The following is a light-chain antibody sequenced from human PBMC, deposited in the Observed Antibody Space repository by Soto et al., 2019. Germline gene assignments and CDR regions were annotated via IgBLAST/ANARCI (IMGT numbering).Light chain of an antibody. CDR2: GAS. V-gene: IGKV3-15*01. CDR1: QSVSSN. J-gene: IGKJ1*01. Sequence: EIVMTQSPSTLSVSPGARAPLSCRASQSVSSNLAWYQQKPGQATRFLIYGASTRATGIPARFSGSGSGTEFTITISSLQSEDFAVYYCQQYNNWHPTWTLGQGTKVDIK. CDR3: QQYNNWHPTWT.